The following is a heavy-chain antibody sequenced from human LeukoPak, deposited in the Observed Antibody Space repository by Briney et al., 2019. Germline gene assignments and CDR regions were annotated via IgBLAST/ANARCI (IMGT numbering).Heavy chain of an antibody. D-gene: IGHD4-17*01. V-gene: IGHV3-23*01. Sequence: GGSLRLSCAASGFTFSSYAMSWVRQAPGKGLEWVSAISGSGGSIYYADSVKGRFTISRDNSKNTLYLQMNSLRAEDTAVYYCAKHGWDYGDYFDYWGQGTLVTVSS. J-gene: IGHJ4*02. CDR1: GFTFSSYA. CDR2: ISGSGGSI. CDR3: AKHGWDYGDYFDY.